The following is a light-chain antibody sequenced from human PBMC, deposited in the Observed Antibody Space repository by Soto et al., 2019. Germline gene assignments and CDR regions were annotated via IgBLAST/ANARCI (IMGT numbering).Light chain of an antibody. Sequence: QSALTQPPSASGSPGQSVTISCTGTSSDVGGYKYVSWYQKHPGKAPKLMIFEVNKRPSGVPDRFSGSKSGNTASLTVSGFQAEDEADYYCSSYAGINNLGVFGTGTKVTVL. CDR2: EVN. CDR1: SSDVGGYKY. CDR3: SSYAGINNLGV. V-gene: IGLV2-8*01. J-gene: IGLJ1*01.